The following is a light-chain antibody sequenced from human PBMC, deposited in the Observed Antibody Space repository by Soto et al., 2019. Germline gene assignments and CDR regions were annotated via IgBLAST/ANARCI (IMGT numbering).Light chain of an antibody. CDR1: QSVGNN. J-gene: IGKJ4*01. V-gene: IGKV3-15*01. CDR3: QQYSHWPLT. Sequence: EIVMTQSPGTLSVSPGGRATLSCRASQSVGNNLAWYQQKPGQAPRLLFYAASSRATGISTRFTGSGSGTEFTLTVDSLQSEDFAVYFCQQYSHWPLTFFGGTKVEIK. CDR2: AAS.